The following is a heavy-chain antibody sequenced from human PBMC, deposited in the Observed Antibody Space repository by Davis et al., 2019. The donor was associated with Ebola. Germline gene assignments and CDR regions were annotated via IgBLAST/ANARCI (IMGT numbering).Heavy chain of an antibody. CDR2: INHSGST. Sequence: SETLSLTCAVYGGSFSGYYWSWIRQPPGKGLEWIGEINHSGSTNYNPFLKSRVTISVDTSKNQFSLKLSSVTAADTAVYYCARDPDYWGQGTLVTVSS. J-gene: IGHJ4*02. V-gene: IGHV4-34*01. CDR1: GGSFSGYY. CDR3: ARDPDY.